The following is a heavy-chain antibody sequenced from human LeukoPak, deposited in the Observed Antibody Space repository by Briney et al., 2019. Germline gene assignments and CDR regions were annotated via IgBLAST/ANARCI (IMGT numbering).Heavy chain of an antibody. CDR2: IYHDGST. CDR3: ASPSGERYSSGCPRF. Sequence: SGTLSLTCAVSGDSISSTNWWSWVRQPPGKGLEWIGEIYHDGSTNYNPSLKSRVTISVDTSKNQFSLKLSSVTAADTAVYYCASPSGERYSSGCPRFWGQGTLVTVSS. J-gene: IGHJ4*02. CDR1: GDSISSTNW. V-gene: IGHV4-4*02. D-gene: IGHD6-19*01.